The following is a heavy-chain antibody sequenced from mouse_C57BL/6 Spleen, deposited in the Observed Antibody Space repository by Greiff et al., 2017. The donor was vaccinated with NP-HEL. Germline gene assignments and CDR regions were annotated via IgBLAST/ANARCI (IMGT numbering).Heavy chain of an antibody. Sequence: VQLQQSGAELVRPGTSVKVSCKASGYAFTNYLIEWVKQRPGQGLEWIGVINPGSGGTNYNEKFKGKATLTADKSSSTAYMQLSSLPSEDSAVYFCARRDYGSSGDYYAMDYWGQGTSVTVSS. CDR2: INPGSGGT. CDR1: GYAFTNYL. V-gene: IGHV1-54*01. CDR3: ARRDYGSSGDYYAMDY. J-gene: IGHJ4*01. D-gene: IGHD1-1*01.